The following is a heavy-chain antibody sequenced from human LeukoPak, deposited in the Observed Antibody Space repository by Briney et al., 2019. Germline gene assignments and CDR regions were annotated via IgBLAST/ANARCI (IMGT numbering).Heavy chain of an antibody. Sequence: SETLSLTCTVSGGSISSGGYYWSWIRQPPGKGLEWIGYIYYSGSTNYNPSLKSRVTISVDTSKNQFSLKLSSVTAADTAVYYCARGDSSSWYEQWLTIWGQGTLVTVSS. J-gene: IGHJ4*02. CDR2: IYYSGST. V-gene: IGHV4-61*08. CDR3: ARGDSSSWYEQWLTI. CDR1: GGSISSGGYY. D-gene: IGHD6-13*01.